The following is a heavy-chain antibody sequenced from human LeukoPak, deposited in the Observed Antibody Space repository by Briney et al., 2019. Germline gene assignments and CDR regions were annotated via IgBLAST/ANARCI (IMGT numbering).Heavy chain of an antibody. Sequence: PSETLSLTCIVSGDSHSSFGHLWGWIRQPPGQGLEWIGSVYYSGKTYYNPSLKSRVTSSVDTSTSQFSLKLNSVTVADTAVYYCTRLKSTTWGGYYFDWWSQGTLVTVSS. CDR3: TRLKSTTWGGYYFDW. D-gene: IGHD3-16*01. J-gene: IGHJ4*02. CDR1: GDSHSSFGHL. CDR2: VYYSGKT. V-gene: IGHV4-39*01.